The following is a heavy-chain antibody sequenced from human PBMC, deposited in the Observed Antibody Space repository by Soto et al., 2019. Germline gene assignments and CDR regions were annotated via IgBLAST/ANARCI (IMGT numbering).Heavy chain of an antibody. Sequence: QVQLVQSGAEVKKPGASVKVSCKASGYTFTSYAMHWVRQAPGQRLEWMGWINAGNGNTTYSQKFQGRVTITRHTSASRAYMELSSLRSEDTAVSYCARGLAPYYFAYWGQGPLVTVSS. D-gene: IGHD6-19*01. CDR2: INAGNGNT. V-gene: IGHV1-3*01. CDR1: GYTFTSYA. J-gene: IGHJ4*02. CDR3: ARGLAPYYFAY.